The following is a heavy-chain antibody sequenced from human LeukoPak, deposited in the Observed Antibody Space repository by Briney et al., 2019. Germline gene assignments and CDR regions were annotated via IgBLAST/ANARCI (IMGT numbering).Heavy chain of an antibody. V-gene: IGHV1-2*02. CDR2: INPYSGAI. CDR3: ARDPKSQLLLDY. J-gene: IGHJ4*02. Sequence: GASVNVSCKSSGFTSTDEYIHWVRQAPGQELEWMGWINPYSGAIHYAQKFQGRATLTRDTSISTAYMALSRLTSGDTAVYYCARDPKSQLLLDYWGQGTLVTVSS. CDR1: GFTSTDEY. D-gene: IGHD2-2*01.